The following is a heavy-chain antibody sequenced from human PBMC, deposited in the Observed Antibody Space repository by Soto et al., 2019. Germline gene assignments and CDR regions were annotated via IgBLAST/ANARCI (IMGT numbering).Heavy chain of an antibody. Sequence: PSETLSLTCTVSGGSISSGDYYWSWIRQPPGKGLEWIGYIYYSGSTYYNPSLKSRVTISVDTSKNQFSLKLSSVTAADTAVYYCASLAKVTGGSPFDYWGQGTLVTVSS. CDR3: ASLAKVTGGSPFDY. CDR1: GGSISSGDYY. D-gene: IGHD7-27*01. CDR2: IYYSGST. V-gene: IGHV4-30-4*01. J-gene: IGHJ4*02.